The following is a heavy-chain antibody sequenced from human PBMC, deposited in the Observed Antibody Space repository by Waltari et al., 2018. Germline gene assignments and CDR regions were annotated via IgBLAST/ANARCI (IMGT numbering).Heavy chain of an antibody. Sequence: QVQLQESGPGLLKLSETLSLTCTVSGGSVPSASDYWSWIRQPPGKGLEWIGYVSNSGDTNYKPSLRGRVTISLDTSRNQFSLKVSSVTAADTAMYYCARGSDAYKTAYWGQGTLVTVSS. CDR1: GGSVPSASDY. CDR2: VSNSGDT. J-gene: IGHJ4*02. CDR3: ARGSDAYKTAY. D-gene: IGHD1-1*01. V-gene: IGHV4-61*01.